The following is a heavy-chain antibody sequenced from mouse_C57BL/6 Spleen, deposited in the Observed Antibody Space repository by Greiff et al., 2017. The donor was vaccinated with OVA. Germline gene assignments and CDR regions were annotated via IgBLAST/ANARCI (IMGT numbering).Heavy chain of an antibody. CDR1: GFSLTSYA. J-gene: IGHJ1*03. CDR3: ARTHDGYYWYFDV. Sequence: VKLMESGPGLVAPSQSLSITCTVSGFSLTSYAISWVRQPPGKGLEWLGVIWTGGGTNYNSALKSRLSISKDNSKSQVFLKMNSLQTDDTARYDCARTHDGYYWYFDVWGTGTTVTVSS. D-gene: IGHD2-3*01. CDR2: IWTGGGT. V-gene: IGHV2-9-1*01.